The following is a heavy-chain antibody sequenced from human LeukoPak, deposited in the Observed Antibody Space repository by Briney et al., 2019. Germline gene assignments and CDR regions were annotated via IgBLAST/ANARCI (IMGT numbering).Heavy chain of an antibody. V-gene: IGHV3-30*03. CDR2: ISYDGSNK. Sequence: GRSLRLSCAASGFTFSRYGMHWVRQAPGKGLEWVAVISYDGSNKYYADSLKGRFTISRDNSKNTLYLQMNSLRAEDTAIYYCATYRQVLLPFESWGQGTLVTVSS. D-gene: IGHD2-8*02. CDR1: GFTFSRYG. CDR3: ATYRQVLLPFES. J-gene: IGHJ4*02.